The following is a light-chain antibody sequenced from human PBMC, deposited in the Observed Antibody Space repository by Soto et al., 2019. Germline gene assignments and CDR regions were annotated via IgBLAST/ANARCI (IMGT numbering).Light chain of an antibody. V-gene: IGKV1-39*01. CDR3: QQTHTAPYS. CDR1: EVISDY. CDR2: GAY. J-gene: IGKJ2*03. Sequence: DIQLTQSPFSLSASIGDSVTITCRASEVISDYLNWYQQKPGKAPKLLIYGAYNLESGVPSRFSGSGSGTESTLTISSLQPEDSATYFCQQTHTAPYSFGQGTKPDI.